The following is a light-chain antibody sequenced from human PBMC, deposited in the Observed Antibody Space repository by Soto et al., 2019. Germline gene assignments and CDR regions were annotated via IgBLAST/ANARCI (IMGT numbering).Light chain of an antibody. J-gene: IGLJ3*02. CDR1: RSNVGNNA. V-gene: IGLV1-36*01. Sequence: QAVVTQPPSVSEAPRQRVTISCSGSRSNVGNNAVNWYQQLPGKAPKLLIYYDDLLPSGVSDRFSGSKSGTSASLAISGLQSEDEADYYCAVWDDRLNGVVFGGGTKLTVL. CDR2: YDD. CDR3: AVWDDRLNGVV.